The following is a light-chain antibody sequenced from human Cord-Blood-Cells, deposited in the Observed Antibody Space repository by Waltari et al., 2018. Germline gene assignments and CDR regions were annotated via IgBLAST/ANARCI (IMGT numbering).Light chain of an antibody. J-gene: IGLJ1*01. CDR1: SSDVGGYNY. CDR3: SSYAGSNYV. Sequence: QSALTQPPSASGSPGQSVTISCTGTSSDVGGYNYVSWYQQHPGKAPKLMIYEVSKRPSGVPDLFSGSKSGNTASLTVSGRQAEDEADYYCSSYAGSNYVFGTGTKVTVL. CDR2: EVS. V-gene: IGLV2-8*01.